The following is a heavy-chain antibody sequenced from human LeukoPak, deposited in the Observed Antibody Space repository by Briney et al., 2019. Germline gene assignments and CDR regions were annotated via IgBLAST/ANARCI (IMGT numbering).Heavy chain of an antibody. CDR3: TTDNLYSSGWEGYFQH. V-gene: IGHV3-15*01. J-gene: IGHJ1*01. Sequence: GGSLRLSCAASGFTFTNAWMSWVHQAPGKGLEWVGRIKSKTNGGTTDYAAPVRGRFTISRDDSKNTLYLQMNSLQTEDTAVYYCTTDNLYSSGWEGYFQHWGQGTLVTVSS. D-gene: IGHD3-10*01. CDR2: IKSKTNGGTT. CDR1: GFTFTNAW.